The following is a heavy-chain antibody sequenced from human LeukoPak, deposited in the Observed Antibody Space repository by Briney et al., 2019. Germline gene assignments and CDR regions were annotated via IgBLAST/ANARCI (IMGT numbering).Heavy chain of an antibody. V-gene: IGHV1-2*02. J-gene: IGHJ6*02. CDR1: GYTFTGYY. Sequence: ASVKVSCKASGYTFTGYYMHWVRQAPGQGLEWMGWINPNSGGTNYAQKFQGRVTMTRGTSISTAYMELSRLRSDDTAVYYCARVRITMIVVDYYYYYGMDVWGQGTTVTVSS. D-gene: IGHD3-22*01. CDR2: INPNSGGT. CDR3: ARVRITMIVVDYYYYYGMDV.